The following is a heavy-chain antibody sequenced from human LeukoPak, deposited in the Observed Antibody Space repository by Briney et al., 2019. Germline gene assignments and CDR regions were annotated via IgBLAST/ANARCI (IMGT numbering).Heavy chain of an antibody. V-gene: IGHV3-15*01. J-gene: IGHJ4*02. CDR3: TTKSYYYDSSGGFDY. CDR1: GFTFSNAW. CDR2: IKSKTDGGTT. Sequence: GGSLRLSCAASGFTFSNAWMSWVRQAPGKGLEWVGRIKSKTDGGTTDYAAPVKGRFTISRDDSKNTLYLQVNSLKTEDTAVYYCTTKSYYYDSSGGFDYWGQGTLVTVSS. D-gene: IGHD3-22*01.